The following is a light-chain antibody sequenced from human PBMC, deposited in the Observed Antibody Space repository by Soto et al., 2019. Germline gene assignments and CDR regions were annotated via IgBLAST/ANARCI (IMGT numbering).Light chain of an antibody. V-gene: IGKV1-12*01. CDR2: ATS. CDR3: QQTHSLPLT. J-gene: IGKJ3*01. CDR1: QGVGSW. Sequence: SQMTQSPSSVSASVGDRVTMTCRASQGVGSWLAWYQQKPGKAPNLLIYATSSLQSGVPSRFSGSGSGTDFTLTISSLQPEDFATYYCQQTHSLPLTFGPGTKVDIK.